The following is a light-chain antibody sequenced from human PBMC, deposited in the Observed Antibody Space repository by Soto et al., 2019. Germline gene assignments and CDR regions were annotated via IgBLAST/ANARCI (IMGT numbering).Light chain of an antibody. V-gene: IGKV3-20*01. J-gene: IGKJ1*01. CDR2: GAS. CDR1: QSVTSNY. CDR3: QQYGGSPRT. Sequence: EIALTQSPDTLSLSPGERATLSCRASQSVTSNYLAWYQQKPGQAPRLLIYGASSRATGIPDRFSGSGSGTDFTLTISRLETEDFAVYYCQQYGGSPRTFGQGTKVEIK.